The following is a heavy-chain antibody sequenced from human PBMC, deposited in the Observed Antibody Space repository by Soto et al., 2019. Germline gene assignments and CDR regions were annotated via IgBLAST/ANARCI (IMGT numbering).Heavy chain of an antibody. CDR2: IKSKTDDATT. CDR3: ETNQAMAV. CDR1: GFPFSIAW. J-gene: IGHJ6*01. V-gene: IGHV3-15*07. Sequence: PGLSCAASGFPFSIAWMNWVRQPPGKGLEWVGRIKSKTDDATTDYAAPVKDRFIISRDDSKNTLYLHMNSLKTEDTSVYYCETNQAMAVWGQGTTVTVSS.